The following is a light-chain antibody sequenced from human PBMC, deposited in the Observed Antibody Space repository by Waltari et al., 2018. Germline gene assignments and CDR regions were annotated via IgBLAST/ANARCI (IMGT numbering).Light chain of an antibody. CDR1: NIESKS. CDR3: QVWDANTDPGV. V-gene: IGLV3-21*01. Sequence: SYVLTQPPSVSVAPGETARITCGGNNIESKSVHWYRQRPGQAPVVVISYDNDRAAGIPGRFSGSNSGNTATLTSSRVEAGDEADYCCQVWDANTDPGVFGTGTEVTVL. J-gene: IGLJ1*01. CDR2: YDN.